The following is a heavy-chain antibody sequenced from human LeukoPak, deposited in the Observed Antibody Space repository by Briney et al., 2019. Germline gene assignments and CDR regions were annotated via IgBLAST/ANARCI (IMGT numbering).Heavy chain of an antibody. CDR3: ARDRVVITGDYFDY. CDR1: GFTLSDYY. Sequence: GGSLRLSCAASGFTLSDYYMSWIRQAPGKGLEWVSYISSSGSTIYYADSVKGRFTISRDNAKNSLYLQMNSLRAEDTAVYYCARDRVVITGDYFDYWGQGTLVTVSS. J-gene: IGHJ4*02. V-gene: IGHV3-11*01. CDR2: ISSSGSTI. D-gene: IGHD3-22*01.